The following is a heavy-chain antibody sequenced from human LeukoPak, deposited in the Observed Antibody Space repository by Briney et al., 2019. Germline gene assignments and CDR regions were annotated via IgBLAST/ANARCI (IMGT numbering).Heavy chain of an antibody. CDR3: ARGRSGSGNYYHAAFDI. CDR1: GFTFSTYW. Sequence: PGGSLRLSCAASGFTFSTYWRNWVRQAPGKGLEWVASIKLDGGENYYVDSVKGRFTSSRDNAKNSLSLQMNSLRAEDTAVYYCARGRSGSGNYYHAAFDIWGQGTMVTVSS. J-gene: IGHJ3*02. D-gene: IGHD3-10*01. CDR2: IKLDGGEN. V-gene: IGHV3-7*01.